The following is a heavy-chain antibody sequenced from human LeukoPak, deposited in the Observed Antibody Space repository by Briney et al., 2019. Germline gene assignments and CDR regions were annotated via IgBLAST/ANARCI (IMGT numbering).Heavy chain of an antibody. Sequence: GESLKISCKGSGYSFTSYGISWVRQAPGQGLEWMGWISAYNGNTNYAQKLQGRVTMTTDTSTSTAYMELRSLRSDDTAVYYCVRNSSSSGFDYWGQGTLVTVSS. CDR1: GYSFTSYG. CDR3: VRNSSSSGFDY. J-gene: IGHJ4*02. V-gene: IGHV1-18*01. D-gene: IGHD6-13*01. CDR2: ISAYNGNT.